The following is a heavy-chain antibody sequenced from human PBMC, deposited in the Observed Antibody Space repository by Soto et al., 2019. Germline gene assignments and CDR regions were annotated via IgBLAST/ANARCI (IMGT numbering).Heavy chain of an antibody. V-gene: IGHV3-66*01. J-gene: IGHJ4*02. D-gene: IGHD6-25*01. CDR1: GFTVSTTY. CDR2: IYTNGNT. Sequence: GGSLRLSCAASGFTVSTTYMSWVRQGPGKGLESVSSIYTNGNTYYAASVKGRFTISRDSSKNTLYLQMNSLRAEDTAVYYCVLRPNTAPTDWGQGTLVTVSS. CDR3: VLRPNTAPTD.